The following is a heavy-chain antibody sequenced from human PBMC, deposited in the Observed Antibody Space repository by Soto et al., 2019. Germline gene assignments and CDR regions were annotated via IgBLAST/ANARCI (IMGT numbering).Heavy chain of an antibody. J-gene: IGHJ6*02. CDR3: AKNNGEDYKGHCYGMDV. V-gene: IGHV3-21*01. CDR1: GFTFSSYV. CDR2: ISRGSNSI. Sequence: EMQLVESGGGLVKPGGSLRLSCAASGFTFSSYVMNWVRQAPGKGLEWVSSISRGSNSIYYGDSVRGRFTISRDDAKKSLYLEMHNLRAEDPDVYYCAKNNGEDYKGHCYGMDVWGQGTTVTVSS. D-gene: IGHD4-4*01.